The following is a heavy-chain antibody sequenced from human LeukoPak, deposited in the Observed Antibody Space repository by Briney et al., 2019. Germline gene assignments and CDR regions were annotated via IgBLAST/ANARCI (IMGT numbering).Heavy chain of an antibody. V-gene: IGHV3-33*01. J-gene: IGHJ4*02. D-gene: IGHD2-2*01. CDR1: GFTFSTYG. CDR2: IWHDGSKT. CDR3: ARATLTSPRMASLDY. Sequence: TGGSLRLSCTSSGFTFSTYGMHWVRQAPGKGLEWVAVIWHDGSKTYYADFVEGRFTISRDNTKNTLYVQMNSLRPEDTAVYYCARATLTSPRMASLDYWGQGTLVTVSS.